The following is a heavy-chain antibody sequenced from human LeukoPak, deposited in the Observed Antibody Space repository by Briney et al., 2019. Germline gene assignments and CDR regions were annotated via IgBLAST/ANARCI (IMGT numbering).Heavy chain of an antibody. V-gene: IGHV3-30-3*01. J-gene: IGHJ4*02. Sequence: GGSLRLSCAASGFTFSSYAMHWVRQAPGKGLEWVAVISYDGSNKYYADSVKGRFTISIDNSKNTLYLQMNSLRAEDTAVYYCARKGAAASYDYWGQGTLVTVSS. CDR3: ARKGAAASYDY. D-gene: IGHD6-13*01. CDR2: ISYDGSNK. CDR1: GFTFSSYA.